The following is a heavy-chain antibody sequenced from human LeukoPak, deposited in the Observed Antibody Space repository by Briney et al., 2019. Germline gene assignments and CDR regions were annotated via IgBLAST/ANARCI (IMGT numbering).Heavy chain of an antibody. V-gene: IGHV1-69*13. CDR2: IIPIFGTA. J-gene: IGHJ4*02. CDR1: GGTFSSYA. D-gene: IGHD3-9*01. Sequence: SVKVSCKASGGTFSSYAISWVRQAPGQGLELTGGIIPIFGTANYAQKFQGRVTITADESTSTAYMELSSLRSEDTAVYYCARDYYDILTGYYNPSGNDYWGQGTLVTVSS. CDR3: ARDYYDILTGYYNPSGNDY.